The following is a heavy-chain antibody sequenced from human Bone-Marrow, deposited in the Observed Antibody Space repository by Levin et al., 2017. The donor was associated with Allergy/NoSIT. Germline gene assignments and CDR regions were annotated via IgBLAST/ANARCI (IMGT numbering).Heavy chain of an antibody. J-gene: IGHJ4*02. CDR1: GFTFNSYG. V-gene: IGHV3-23*01. D-gene: IGHD5-18*01. Sequence: PGGSLRLSCAASGFTFNSYGMSWVRQAPGRGLEWVSTITSDSSTYTADSVSGRFTISRDNSKNTLFLQVDSLTAEDTAVYYCAKAPRYMMMPAHFYFESWGQGTLVSVSP. CDR3: AKAPRYMMMPAHFYFES. CDR2: ITSDSST.